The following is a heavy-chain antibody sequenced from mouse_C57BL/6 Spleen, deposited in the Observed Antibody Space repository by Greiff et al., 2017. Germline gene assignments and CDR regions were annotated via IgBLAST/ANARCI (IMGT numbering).Heavy chain of an antibody. CDR1: GYTFTSYW. Sequence: VQLQQPGAELVRPGSSVKLSCKASGYTFTSYWMDWVKQRPGQGLEWIGNIYPSDSETHYNQKFKDKATLTVDKSSSTAYMQLSSLTSEDSAVYYCARGGYYGNYLGAYWGQGTLVTVSA. D-gene: IGHD2-1*01. V-gene: IGHV1-61*01. CDR3: ARGGYYGNYLGAY. CDR2: IYPSDSET. J-gene: IGHJ3*01.